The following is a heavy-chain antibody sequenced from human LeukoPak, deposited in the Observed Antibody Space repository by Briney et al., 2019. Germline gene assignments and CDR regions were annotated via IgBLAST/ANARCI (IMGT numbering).Heavy chain of an antibody. V-gene: IGHV3-74*01. CDR3: AKDLTLFAFDY. J-gene: IGHJ4*02. CDR1: GFTFSSYW. D-gene: IGHD3-9*01. Sequence: GGSLRLSCAASGFTFSSYWMHWVRQAPGKGLVWVSRINSDGSSTNYADSVKGRFTISRDNSKNTLYLQMNSLRAEDTAVYYCAKDLTLFAFDYWGQGTLVTVSS. CDR2: INSDGSST.